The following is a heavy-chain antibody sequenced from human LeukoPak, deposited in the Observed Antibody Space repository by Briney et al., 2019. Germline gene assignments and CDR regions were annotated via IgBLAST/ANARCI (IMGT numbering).Heavy chain of an antibody. CDR3: ARFGAWSPPPV. J-gene: IGHJ6*02. CDR1: GGSISSGGYY. CDR2: IYYSGST. V-gene: IGHV4-31*03. Sequence: PSETLSLTCTVSGGSISSGGYYWSWIRQHPGKGLEWIGYIYYSGSTYYNPSLKSRVTISVDTSKNRFSLKLSSVTAADTAVYYCARFGAWSPPPVWGQGTTVTVSS. D-gene: IGHD4/OR15-4a*01.